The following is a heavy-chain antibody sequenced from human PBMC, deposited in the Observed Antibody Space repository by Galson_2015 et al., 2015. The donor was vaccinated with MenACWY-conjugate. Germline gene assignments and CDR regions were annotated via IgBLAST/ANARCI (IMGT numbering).Heavy chain of an antibody. D-gene: IGHD3-10*01. Sequence: SVKVSCKASEDTFNVYKINWVRQAPGEGLEWVGRIIPILGMTNYAQKFQGRVTMTANKSTSTAYMELSSLRSEDTAVYYCARDMGSVGDGLGEGPTVIVS. CDR3: ARDMGSVGDG. J-gene: IGHJ6*02. CDR2: IIPILGMT. CDR1: EDTFNVYK. V-gene: IGHV1-69*04.